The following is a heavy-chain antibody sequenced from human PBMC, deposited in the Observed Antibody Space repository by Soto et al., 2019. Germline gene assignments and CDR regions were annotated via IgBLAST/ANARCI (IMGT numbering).Heavy chain of an antibody. Sequence: PSETLSLTCAVYGGSFSGYYWSWIRQPPGKGLEWIGEINHSGSTNYNPSLKSRVTISVDTSKNQFSLKLSSVTAADTAVYYCARVPGMHRLMWFDPWGQGTLVTVSS. CDR1: GGSFSGYY. D-gene: IGHD3-16*02. CDR2: INHSGST. J-gene: IGHJ5*02. V-gene: IGHV4-34*01. CDR3: ARVPGMHRLMWFDP.